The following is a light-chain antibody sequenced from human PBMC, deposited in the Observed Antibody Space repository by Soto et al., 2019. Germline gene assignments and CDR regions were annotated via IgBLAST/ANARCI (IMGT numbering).Light chain of an antibody. CDR1: ISNIGAGYD. J-gene: IGLJ1*01. CDR3: QSYDSSLSGYV. CDR2: GNS. V-gene: IGLV1-40*01. Sequence: QSVLTQPPSVSGAPGQRVTISCTWSISNIGAGYDVHWYQQLPGTAPKLLIYGNSNRPSGVPDRFSGSKSGTSASLAITGLQAEDEADYYCQSYDSSLSGYVFGTGTKLTVL.